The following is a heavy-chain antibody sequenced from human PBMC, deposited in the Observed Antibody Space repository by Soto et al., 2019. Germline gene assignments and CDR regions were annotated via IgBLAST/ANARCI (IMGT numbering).Heavy chain of an antibody. CDR1: GLTFSTSA. CDR3: AKFFDYGHYKAPDHHYYYGMDV. J-gene: IGHJ6*02. V-gene: IGHV3-30*18. D-gene: IGHD4-17*01. Sequence: QVQLVESGGGVVQTGRSLRLSCAASGLTFSTSAMHWVRQAPGKGLEWVAVISYDGSTEYHADSVRGRFTISRDNSKNTMYLQMNSLRTEDTAVYFCAKFFDYGHYKAPDHHYYYGMDVWGQGTTVSVSS. CDR2: ISYDGSTE.